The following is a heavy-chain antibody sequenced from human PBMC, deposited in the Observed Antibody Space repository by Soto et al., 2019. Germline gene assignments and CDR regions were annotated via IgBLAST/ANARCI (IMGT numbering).Heavy chain of an antibody. D-gene: IGHD3-22*01. Sequence: QVQLVESGGGVVQPERSQRLSCAASKFTFRTYVMHWVRQAPGKGLEWVALISFDGSNKYYADSVKGRFTISRDNSKNTMCLQMYSLKPEDTAVYYCAREMIPMIMGGLSAMDVWGQGTTVTVSS. CDR1: KFTFRTYV. J-gene: IGHJ6*02. V-gene: IGHV3-30*04. CDR2: ISFDGSNK. CDR3: AREMIPMIMGGLSAMDV.